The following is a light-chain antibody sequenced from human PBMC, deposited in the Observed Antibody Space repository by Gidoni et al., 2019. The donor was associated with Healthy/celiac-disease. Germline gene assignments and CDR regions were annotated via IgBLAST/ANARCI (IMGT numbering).Light chain of an antibody. CDR1: QGISSY. V-gene: IGKV1-9*01. Sequence: DIQLTQSPSFLSASVGDRVTITCRASQGISSYLAWYQQKPGKAPKLLIDAASTLQSGVPSRFSGSGSGTEFTLTISSLQPEDFATYYCQQLNSYPLTFGGGTKVEIK. J-gene: IGKJ4*01. CDR3: QQLNSYPLT. CDR2: AAS.